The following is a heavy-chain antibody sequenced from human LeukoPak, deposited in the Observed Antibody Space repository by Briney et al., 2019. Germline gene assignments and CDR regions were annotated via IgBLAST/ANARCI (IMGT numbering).Heavy chain of an antibody. J-gene: IGHJ6*02. CDR2: ISSNGGST. V-gene: IGHV3-64*01. CDR3: ARLRGYSGYDSFYYGMDV. Sequence: PGGSLRLSCAASGFTFSSYPMHWARQAPGKGLEYVSAISSNGGSTYYANSVKGRFTISRDNSKNTLYLQMGSLRAEDMAVYYCARLRGYSGYDSFYYGMDVWGQGTTVTVSS. D-gene: IGHD5-12*01. CDR1: GFTFSSYP.